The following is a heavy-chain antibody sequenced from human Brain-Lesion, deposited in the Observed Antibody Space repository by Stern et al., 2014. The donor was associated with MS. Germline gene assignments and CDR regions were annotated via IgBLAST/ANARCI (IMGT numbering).Heavy chain of an antibody. J-gene: IGHJ4*02. CDR1: GYSFTSDW. CDR3: ARHMGEGLSIDY. D-gene: IGHD3-16*01. CDR2: IDPSDSNP. V-gene: IGHV5-10-1*01. Sequence: VQLVQSGAEVKKHGESLRISCQGSGYSFTSDWISWGRQMPGKGLEWMGRIDPSDSNPNYSPSFQGHVTISADKSINTAYLDWRSLKASDTAMYYCARHMGEGLSIDYWGQGTLVTVSS.